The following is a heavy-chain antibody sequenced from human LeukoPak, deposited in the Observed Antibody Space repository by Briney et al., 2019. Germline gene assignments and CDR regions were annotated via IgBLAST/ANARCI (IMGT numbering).Heavy chain of an antibody. D-gene: IGHD3-22*01. Sequence: GGSLRLSCAASGFTFSSYAMSWVRQAPGKGLEWVSVISGTDGSTYYADSVKGRFTISRDNSKNTLFLQMNSLRAEDTAVYYCAKDKRYYDSSGSPYYYYGMDVWGQGTTVTVSS. CDR3: AKDKRYYDSSGSPYYYYGMDV. CDR1: GFTFSSYA. CDR2: ISGTDGST. V-gene: IGHV3-23*01. J-gene: IGHJ6*02.